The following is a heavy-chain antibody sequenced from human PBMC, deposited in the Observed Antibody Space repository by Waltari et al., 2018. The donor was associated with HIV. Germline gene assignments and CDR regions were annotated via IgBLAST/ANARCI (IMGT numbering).Heavy chain of an antibody. CDR2: MNPNSGNT. D-gene: IGHD2-2*01. CDR3: ARLGYCSSTSCYYYYYYGMDV. CDR1: GSTFPRSN. V-gene: IGHV1-8*01. J-gene: IGHJ6*02. Sequence: QVQLVQSGAEVKKPGASVKVSCKASGSTFPRSNINWVRQATGQGLEWMGWMNPNSGNTGYAQKFQGRVTMTRNTSISTAYMELSSLRSEDTAVYYCARLGYCSSTSCYYYYYYGMDVWGQGTTVTVSS.